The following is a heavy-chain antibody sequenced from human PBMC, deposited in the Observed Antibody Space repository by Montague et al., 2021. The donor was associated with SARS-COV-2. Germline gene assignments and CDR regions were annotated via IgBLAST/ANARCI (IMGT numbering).Heavy chain of an antibody. CDR3: ARPSSGYGYYFDY. Sequence: SLRLSCAASGFTFSSYAMHWVRQAPGKGLEWVAVISYDGSNKYYXDSVKGRFTISRDNSKNTLYLQMNSLRAEDTAVYYCARPSSGYGYYFDYWGQGTLVTVSS. CDR2: ISYDGSNK. CDR1: GFTFSSYA. D-gene: IGHD5-12*01. J-gene: IGHJ4*02. V-gene: IGHV3-30-3*01.